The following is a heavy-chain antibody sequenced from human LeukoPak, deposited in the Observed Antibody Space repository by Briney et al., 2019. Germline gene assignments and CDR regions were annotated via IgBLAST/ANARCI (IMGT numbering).Heavy chain of an antibody. CDR2: INPNSGGT. J-gene: IGHJ4*02. Sequence: GAPVKVSCKASGYTFTGYYMHWVRQAPGQGLEWMGWINPNSGGTNYAQKFQGRVTMTRDTSISTAYMELSRLRSDDTAVYYCALSIAVAGSPPPYWGQGTLVTVSS. V-gene: IGHV1-2*02. CDR1: GYTFTGYY. D-gene: IGHD6-19*01. CDR3: ALSIAVAGSPPPY.